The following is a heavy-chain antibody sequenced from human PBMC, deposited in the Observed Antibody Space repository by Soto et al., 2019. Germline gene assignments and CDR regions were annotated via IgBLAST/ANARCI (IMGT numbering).Heavy chain of an antibody. CDR2: ISYDGSNK. Sequence: QVQLVESGGGVVQPGRSLRLSCAASGFTFSSYAMHWVRQAPGKGLEWVAVISYDGSNKYYADSVKGRFTISRDNSKNPLYLQMNSLRAEETAVYYWARDSRGYDPGDFDYWGQGTLVTVSS. CDR1: GFTFSSYA. D-gene: IGHD5-12*01. J-gene: IGHJ4*02. CDR3: ARDSRGYDPGDFDY. V-gene: IGHV3-30-3*01.